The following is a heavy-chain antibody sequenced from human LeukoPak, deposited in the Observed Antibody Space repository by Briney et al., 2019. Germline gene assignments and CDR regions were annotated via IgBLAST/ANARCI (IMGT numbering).Heavy chain of an antibody. Sequence: ASVKVSCKASGGTFSSYTISWVRQAPGQGLEWMGRIIPILGIANYAQKFQGRVTITADKSTSTAYMELSSLRSEDTAVYYCARTRPDYYYDSSGYINWFDPWGQGTLVTVSS. V-gene: IGHV1-69*02. CDR1: GGTFSSYT. J-gene: IGHJ5*02. D-gene: IGHD3-22*01. CDR3: ARTRPDYYYDSSGYINWFDP. CDR2: IIPILGIA.